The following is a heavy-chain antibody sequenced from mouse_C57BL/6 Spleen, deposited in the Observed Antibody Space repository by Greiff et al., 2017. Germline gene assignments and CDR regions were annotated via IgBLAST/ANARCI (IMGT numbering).Heavy chain of an antibody. V-gene: IGHV6-3*01. Sequence: EVKLVESGGGLVQPGGSMKLSCVASGFTFSNYWMNWVRQSPEKGLEWVAQIRLKSDNYATHYAESVKGRFTISRDASKSSVYLQMNNLRAEDTGIYYCTAFYDGDYWGQGTTLTVSS. D-gene: IGHD2-3*01. CDR1: GFTFSNYW. J-gene: IGHJ2*01. CDR3: TAFYDGDY. CDR2: IRLKSDNYAT.